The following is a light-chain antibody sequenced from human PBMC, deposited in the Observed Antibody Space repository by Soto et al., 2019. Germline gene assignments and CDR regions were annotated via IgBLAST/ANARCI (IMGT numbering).Light chain of an antibody. CDR2: RNN. J-gene: IGLJ1*01. V-gene: IGLV1-47*01. CDR1: SSNIGSDY. CDR3: AAWDDSLSGYV. Sequence: QSVLTQPPSASGTPGQRVTISCSGSSSNIGSDYVYWYQQFPGTAPKLLIYRNNQRPSGVPDRFSGSKSGTSASLAISGLRSEDEADYCCAAWDDSLSGYVFGTGTKVTVL.